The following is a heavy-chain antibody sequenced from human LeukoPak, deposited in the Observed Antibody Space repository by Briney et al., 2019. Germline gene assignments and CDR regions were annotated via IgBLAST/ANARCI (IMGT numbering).Heavy chain of an antibody. V-gene: IGHV4-59*08. D-gene: IGHD5-24*01. CDR2: IYYSGST. CDR3: ARHLNGDGYNKYFDL. J-gene: IGHJ2*01. CDR1: GGSISSYY. Sequence: SETLSLTCTVSGGSISSYYWSWTRQPPGKGLEWIGYIYYSGSTNYNPSLKSRVTISVDTSKNQFSLKLSSVTAADTAVYYCARHLNGDGYNKYFDLWGRGTLVTVSS.